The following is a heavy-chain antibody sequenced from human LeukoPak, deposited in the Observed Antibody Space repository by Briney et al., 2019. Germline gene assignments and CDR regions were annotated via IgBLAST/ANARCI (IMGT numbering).Heavy chain of an antibody. J-gene: IGHJ4*02. V-gene: IGHV4-34*01. CDR2: INHSGST. CDR1: GGSFSGYY. D-gene: IGHD3-16*01. Sequence: PSETLSLTCAVYGGSFSGYYWSWIRQPPGKGLEWIGEINHSGSTNYNPSLKSRVTISVDTSKNQFSLKLSSVTAADTAVYYCAGQKSLNYWGQGTLVTVSS. CDR3: AGQKSLNY.